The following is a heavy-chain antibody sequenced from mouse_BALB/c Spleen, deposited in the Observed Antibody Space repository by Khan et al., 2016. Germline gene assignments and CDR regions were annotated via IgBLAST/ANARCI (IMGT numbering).Heavy chain of an antibody. V-gene: IGHV1-9*01. Sequence: QVQLQQSGAELVKPGASVKISCKATGYTFSSYWIEWVKQRPGHGLEWIGEILPGGGTTNYNEKFKGKATFTADISSNTAYMQLSSLTSEDSAVXYCARMWYGYDPWFVYWGQETLVTVSA. CDR1: GYTFSSYW. J-gene: IGHJ3*01. CDR3: ARMWYGYDPWFVY. D-gene: IGHD2-2*01. CDR2: ILPGGGTT.